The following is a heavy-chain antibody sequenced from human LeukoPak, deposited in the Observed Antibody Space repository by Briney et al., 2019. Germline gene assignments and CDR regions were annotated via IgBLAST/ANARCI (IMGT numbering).Heavy chain of an antibody. J-gene: IGHJ6*03. CDR1: GGSISSSSYY. V-gene: IGHV4-39*07. CDR3: AREMEQQLRYYYYYMDV. Sequence: SETLSLTCTVSGGSISSSSYYWGWIRQPPGKGLEWIGSIYHSGSTYYNPSLKSRVTISVDTSKNQFSLKLSSVTAADTAVYYCAREMEQQLRYYYYYMDVWGKGTTVTVSS. CDR2: IYHSGST. D-gene: IGHD6-13*01.